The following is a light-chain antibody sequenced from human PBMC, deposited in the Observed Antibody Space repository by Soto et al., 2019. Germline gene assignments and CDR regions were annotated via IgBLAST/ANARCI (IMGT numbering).Light chain of an antibody. CDR2: AAS. Sequence: DIQMTQSPSSLSASVRDRITITCRARQSIGNFLNWYQHKPGKAPKLLIYAASTLQTGVPSRFSGSGSGTDFTLTISSLQPEDFATYSCQQSYTTPWTFGQGTKVEVK. J-gene: IGKJ1*01. V-gene: IGKV1-39*01. CDR3: QQSYTTPWT. CDR1: QSIGNF.